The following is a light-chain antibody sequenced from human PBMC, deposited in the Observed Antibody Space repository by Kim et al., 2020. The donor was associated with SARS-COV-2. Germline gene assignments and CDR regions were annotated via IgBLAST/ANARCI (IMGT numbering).Light chain of an antibody. Sequence: SYELTQDPAVSVALGQTVRITCHGDSLRSYYATWYQQKPGQAPILVIYGKSNRPSGIPDRFSGSSSGNTASLTITGTQAGDEADYYCNSRDSNDNVVFGGGTQLTVL. CDR2: GKS. J-gene: IGLJ2*01. V-gene: IGLV3-19*01. CDR3: NSRDSNDNVV. CDR1: SLRSYY.